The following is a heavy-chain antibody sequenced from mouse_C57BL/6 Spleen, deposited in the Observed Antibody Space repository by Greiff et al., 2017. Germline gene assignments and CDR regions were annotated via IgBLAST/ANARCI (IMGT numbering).Heavy chain of an antibody. CDR1: GYTFTDYN. J-gene: IGHJ2*01. V-gene: IGHV1-22*01. CDR3: ARWNWDDYYFDY. D-gene: IGHD4-1*01. CDR2: INPNNGGT. Sequence: EVQLQQSGPELVKPGASVKMSCKASGYTFTDYNMHWVKQSHGKSLEWIGYINPNNGGTSYNQKFKGKATLTVNKSSSTAYMELRSLTSEDSEVYYCARWNWDDYYFDYWGQGTTLTVSS.